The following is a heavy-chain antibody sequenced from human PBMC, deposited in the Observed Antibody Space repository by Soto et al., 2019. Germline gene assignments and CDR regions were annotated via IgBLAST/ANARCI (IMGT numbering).Heavy chain of an antibody. CDR3: AHTRVPRYYYDSSGSNDRDY. CDR2: IYWDDDK. D-gene: IGHD3-22*01. J-gene: IGHJ4*02. CDR1: GFSLSTSGVG. Sequence: SGPTLVNPTQTLTLTCTFSGFSLSTSGVGVGWIRQPPGKALEWLALIYWDDDKRYSPSLKSRLTITKDTSKNQVVLTMTNMDPVDTATYYCAHTRVPRYYYDSSGSNDRDYWGQGTLVTAPQ. V-gene: IGHV2-5*02.